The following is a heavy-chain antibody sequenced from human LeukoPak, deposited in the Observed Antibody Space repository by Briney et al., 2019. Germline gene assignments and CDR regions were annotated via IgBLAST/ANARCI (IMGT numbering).Heavy chain of an antibody. V-gene: IGHV5-51*01. Sequence: GESLKISCKGSGYRFTSYWIGWVRQMPGKGLEWMGIIYPGDSDTRYSPSFQGQVTISADKSISTAYLQWSSLKASDTAMYYCATHDLTGYYHDAFDIWGQGTMVTVSS. CDR3: ATHDLTGYYHDAFDI. CDR2: IYPGDSDT. J-gene: IGHJ3*02. CDR1: GYRFTSYW. D-gene: IGHD3-9*01.